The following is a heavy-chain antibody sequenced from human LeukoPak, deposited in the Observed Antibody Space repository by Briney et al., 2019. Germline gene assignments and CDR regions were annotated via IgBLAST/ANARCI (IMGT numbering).Heavy chain of an antibody. CDR2: INSDGSST. CDR3: ARAGYSGYDYCPY. CDR1: GFTFISYW. V-gene: IGHV3-74*01. J-gene: IGHJ4*02. D-gene: IGHD5-12*01. Sequence: GGSLRLSCAASGFTFISYWMHWVRQAPGKGLVWVSRINSDGSSTSYADSVKGRFTTSRDNAKNTLYLQMNSLRAEDTAVYYCARAGYSGYDYCPYWGQGTLVTVSS.